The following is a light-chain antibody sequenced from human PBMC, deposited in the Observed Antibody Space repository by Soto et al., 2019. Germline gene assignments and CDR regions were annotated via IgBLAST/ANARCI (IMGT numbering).Light chain of an antibody. CDR3: SAFTGTTYV. Sequence: QPVLTQPASVSGSPGQSMTISCTGASSDMWGNNYVSWYQHYPGKAPKLMICDVSNRPSGVSDRFSGSKSGNTASLTISGLQAEDEADYYCSAFTGTTYVFGTGTKLT. CDR2: DVS. V-gene: IGLV2-14*03. J-gene: IGLJ1*01. CDR1: SSDMWGNNY.